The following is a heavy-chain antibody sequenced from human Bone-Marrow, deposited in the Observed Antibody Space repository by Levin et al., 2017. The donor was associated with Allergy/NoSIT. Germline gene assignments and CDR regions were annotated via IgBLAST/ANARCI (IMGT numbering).Heavy chain of an antibody. D-gene: IGHD3-9*01. Sequence: GESLKISCEASQFIFSLYWLHWVRQVPGKGLVWVSRINGDGTVTNYADSVRGRFTISRDNAKNTLYLQMNSLRAEDTAVYFCVRGGYSNYDTLIDHWGQGTLVTVSS. CDR3: VRGGYSNYDTLIDH. J-gene: IGHJ4*02. V-gene: IGHV3-74*01. CDR1: QFIFSLYW. CDR2: INGDGTVT.